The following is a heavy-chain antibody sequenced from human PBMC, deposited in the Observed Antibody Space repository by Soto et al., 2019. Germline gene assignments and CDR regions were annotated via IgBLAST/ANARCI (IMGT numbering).Heavy chain of an antibody. CDR3: ARGYYYDSSGYLRDYYYGMDV. CDR1: GGSISSSSYY. Sequence: SETLSLTCTVSGGSISSSSYYWGWIRQPPGKGLEWIGYIYYSGSTNYNPSLKSRVTISVDTSKNQFSLKLSSVTAADTAVYYCARGYYYDSSGYLRDYYYGMDVWGQGTTVTVSS. CDR2: IYYSGST. D-gene: IGHD3-22*01. V-gene: IGHV4-61*05. J-gene: IGHJ6*02.